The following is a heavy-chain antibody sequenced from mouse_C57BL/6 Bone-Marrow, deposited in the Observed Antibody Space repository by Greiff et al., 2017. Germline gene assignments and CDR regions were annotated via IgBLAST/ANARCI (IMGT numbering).Heavy chain of an antibody. CDR3: ARGYYDAMDY. CDR1: GYTFTSYG. D-gene: IGHD2-1*01. Sequence: VKLMESGAELARPGASVKLSCKASGYTFTSYGISWVKQRTGQGLEWIGEIYPRSGNTYYNEKFKGKATLTADKSSSTAYMELRSLTSEDSAVYFCARGYYDAMDYWGQGTSVTVSS. CDR2: IYPRSGNT. V-gene: IGHV1-81*01. J-gene: IGHJ4*01.